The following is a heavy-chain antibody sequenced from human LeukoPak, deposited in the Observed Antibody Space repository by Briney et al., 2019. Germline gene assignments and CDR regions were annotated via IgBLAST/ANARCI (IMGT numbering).Heavy chain of an antibody. Sequence: GESLRLSCAVSGFTFSSYWMYWVRQPPGKGLVCVSRIDADGSTTTYADSVKGRFTISRDNAKNSLYLQMNSPRAEDTALYHCARSWPISAAPLDYWGQGTLVTVSS. D-gene: IGHD6-13*01. CDR2: IDADGSTT. CDR1: GFTFSSYW. V-gene: IGHV3-74*01. J-gene: IGHJ4*02. CDR3: ARSWPISAAPLDY.